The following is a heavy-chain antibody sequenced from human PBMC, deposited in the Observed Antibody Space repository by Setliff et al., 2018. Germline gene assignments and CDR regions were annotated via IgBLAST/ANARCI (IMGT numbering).Heavy chain of an antibody. CDR2: IFPGNSDT. CDR1: GYSFSSYW. J-gene: IGHJ3*02. V-gene: IGHV5-51*01. CDR3: AREGWGGPRAFDI. D-gene: IGHD1-26*01. Sequence: PGESLKISCKGSGYSFSSYWIGWVRQMPGKGLEWMGIIFPGNSDTRYSPSFQGQVTISADKSISTAYLQWSSLKASDTAIYYCAREGWGGPRAFDIWGQGTMVTVSS.